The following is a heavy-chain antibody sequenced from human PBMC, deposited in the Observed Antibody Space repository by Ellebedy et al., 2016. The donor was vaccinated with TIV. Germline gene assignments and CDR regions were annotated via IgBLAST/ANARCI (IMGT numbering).Heavy chain of an antibody. CDR2: ISGYGGST. D-gene: IGHD2-2*01. CDR1: GFTFSSYA. J-gene: IGHJ4*02. V-gene: IGHV3-23*01. CDR3: AKDSLGYCSTTSCNHFDY. Sequence: GGSLRLSXAASGFTFSSYAMNWVRQAPGKGLEWVSTISGYGGSTHYADSVKGRLTISRDNSKNTLYLQMNSLRAEDTAVYYCAKDSLGYCSTTSCNHFDYWGQGTLVTVSS.